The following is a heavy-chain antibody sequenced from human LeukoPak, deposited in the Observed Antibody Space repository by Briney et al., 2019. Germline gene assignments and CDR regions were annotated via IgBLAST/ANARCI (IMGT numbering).Heavy chain of an antibody. Sequence: SGPALVKPTQTLTLTCTFSGFSLSTSGMCVSWIRQPPGKALEWLARIDWDDDKYYSTSLKTRLTISKDTSKNQVVLTMTNMDPVDTATYYCGRIAYGSGSYYFDYWGQGTLVTVSS. J-gene: IGHJ4*02. CDR2: IDWDDDK. CDR1: GFSLSTSGMC. D-gene: IGHD3-10*01. CDR3: GRIAYGSGSYYFDY. V-gene: IGHV2-70*11.